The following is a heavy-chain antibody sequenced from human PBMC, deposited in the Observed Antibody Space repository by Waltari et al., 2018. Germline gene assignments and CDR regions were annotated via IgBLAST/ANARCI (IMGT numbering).Heavy chain of an antibody. CDR3: ARGRGAYCSSTSCSWFDP. D-gene: IGHD2-2*01. V-gene: IGHV1-69*14. J-gene: IGHJ5*02. Sequence: QVQLVQSGAEVKKPGSPVKVSCKASGGTFRSYAISWVRQAPGPGLEWMGGIIPIFGTANYAQKFQGRVTITADKSTSTAYMELSSLRSEDTAVYYCARGRGAYCSSTSCSWFDPWGQGTLVTVSS. CDR2: IIPIFGTA. CDR1: GGTFRSYA.